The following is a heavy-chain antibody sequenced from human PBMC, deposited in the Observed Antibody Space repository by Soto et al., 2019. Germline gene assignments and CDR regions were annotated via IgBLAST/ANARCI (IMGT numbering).Heavy chain of an antibody. Sequence: LRLSCAASGFTFSNAWMSWVRQAPGKGLEWVGRIKSKTDGGTTDYAAPVKGRFTISRDDSKNTLYLQMNSLKTEDTAVYYCTVLWFGELPANYWGQGTLVTVSS. J-gene: IGHJ4*02. D-gene: IGHD3-10*01. CDR1: GFTFSNAW. CDR2: IKSKTDGGTT. V-gene: IGHV3-15*01. CDR3: TVLWFGELPANY.